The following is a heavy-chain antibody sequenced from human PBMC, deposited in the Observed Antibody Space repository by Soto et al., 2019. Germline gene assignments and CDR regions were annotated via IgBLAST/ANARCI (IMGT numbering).Heavy chain of an antibody. J-gene: IGHJ3*02. CDR1: GGSVSSGSYY. Sequence: SETLSLTCTVSGGSVSSGSYYWSWIRQPPGKGLEWIGYIYYSGSTNYNPSLKSRVTISVDTSKNQFSLKLSSVTAADTAVYYCARGRVGYSYVYDAFDIWGQGTMVTVSS. D-gene: IGHD5-18*01. CDR3: ARGRVGYSYVYDAFDI. V-gene: IGHV4-61*01. CDR2: IYYSGST.